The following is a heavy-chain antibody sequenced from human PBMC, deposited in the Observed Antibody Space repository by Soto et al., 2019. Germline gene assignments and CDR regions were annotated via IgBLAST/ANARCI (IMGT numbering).Heavy chain of an antibody. J-gene: IGHJ6*02. D-gene: IGHD2-15*01. CDR1: GFTVSSNY. CDR3: AKDPSAAVLYYYGMDV. V-gene: IGHV3-23*01. Sequence: GGSLRLSCAASGFTVSSNYMSWVRQAPGKGLEWVSSIGGSGGTTYYADSVKGRFTISRDNSKNTLYLQVNSLRAEDTAIYYCAKDPSAAVLYYYGMDVRGQRTTVTVSS. CDR2: IGGSGGTT.